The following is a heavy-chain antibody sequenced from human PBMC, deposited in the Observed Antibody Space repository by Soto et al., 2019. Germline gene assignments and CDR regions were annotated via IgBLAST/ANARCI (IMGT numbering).Heavy chain of an antibody. CDR1: GFTFSSYG. CDR2: ISYDGSNK. CDR3: AKDRVVVVPAAIHYYYYYGMDV. J-gene: IGHJ6*02. V-gene: IGHV3-30*18. Sequence: GGSLRLSCGASGFTFSSYGMHWVRQAPGKGLEWVAVISYDGSNKYYADSVKGRFTISRDNSKNTLYLQMNSLRAEDTAVYYCAKDRVVVVPAAIHYYYYYGMDVWGQGTTGTVSS. D-gene: IGHD2-2*01.